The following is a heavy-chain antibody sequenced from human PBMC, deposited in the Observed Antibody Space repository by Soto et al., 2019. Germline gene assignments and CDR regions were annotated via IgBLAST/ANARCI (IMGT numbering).Heavy chain of an antibody. CDR3: ARHGSTGYSSGWYYFDY. V-gene: IGHV4-59*08. CDR2: IYYSGST. D-gene: IGHD6-19*01. J-gene: IGHJ4*02. CDR1: GGSISSYY. Sequence: SETLSLTCTVSGGSISSYYWSWIRQPPGKGLEWIGYIYYSGSTNYNPSLKSRVTISVDTSKNQFSLMLRSVTAADTDVSSWARHGSTGYSSGWYYFDYWGQGTLVTVSS.